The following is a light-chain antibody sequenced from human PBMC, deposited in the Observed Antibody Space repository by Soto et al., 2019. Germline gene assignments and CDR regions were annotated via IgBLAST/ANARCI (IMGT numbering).Light chain of an antibody. V-gene: IGKV4-1*01. J-gene: IGKJ1*01. CDR3: QQYYSPPWT. CDR1: PSLLLSSSHENC. CDR2: WAS. Sequence: SCWSSPSLLLSSSHENCLAWYQQKPGQPPRLLIYWASTRESGVPDRFSGSGSGTDFTLTISSLQAEDVALYYCQQYYSPPWTFGQGTKVEIK.